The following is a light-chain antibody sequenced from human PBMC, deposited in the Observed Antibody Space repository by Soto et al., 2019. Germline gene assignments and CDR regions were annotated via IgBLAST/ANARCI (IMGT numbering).Light chain of an antibody. Sequence: EIVLTQSPATLSLSPGERATLSCRASQSVSSSLAWYQQRPGQAPRLLIYDASNRATGIPARFSGSGSGTDFTLTINSLDPEDFAVYYCQQRNSWWTFGQGTKVEIK. J-gene: IGKJ1*01. CDR1: QSVSSS. V-gene: IGKV3-11*01. CDR3: QQRNSWWT. CDR2: DAS.